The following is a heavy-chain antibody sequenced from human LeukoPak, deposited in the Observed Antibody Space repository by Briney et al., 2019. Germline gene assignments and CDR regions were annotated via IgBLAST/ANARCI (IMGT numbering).Heavy chain of an antibody. V-gene: IGHV3-23*01. CDR1: GFTFSSYA. D-gene: IGHD3-22*01. CDR2: LSGSGGNT. Sequence: GGSLRLSCAASGFTFSSYATSWVRQAPGKGLEWVSTLSGSGGNTYYADSVKGRVTISRDNSKNTLYLQMNSLRAEDTAVYHCAKGSYYYDSADYFDYWGQGTLVTVSS. J-gene: IGHJ4*02. CDR3: AKGSYYYDSADYFDY.